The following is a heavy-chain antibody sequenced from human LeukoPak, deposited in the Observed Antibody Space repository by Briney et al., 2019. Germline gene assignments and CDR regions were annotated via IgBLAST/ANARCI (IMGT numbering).Heavy chain of an antibody. D-gene: IGHD3-9*01. CDR1: GGSISSSSYY. Sequence: SETLSLTCTVSGGSISSSSYYWGWIRQPPGKGLEWIGSIYYSGSTSYNPSLKSRVTISVHTSKNQFSLKLSSVTAADTAVYYCARERLDYDILTGYSGEFDYWGQGTLVTVSS. CDR2: IYYSGST. J-gene: IGHJ4*02. CDR3: ARERLDYDILTGYSGEFDY. V-gene: IGHV4-39*07.